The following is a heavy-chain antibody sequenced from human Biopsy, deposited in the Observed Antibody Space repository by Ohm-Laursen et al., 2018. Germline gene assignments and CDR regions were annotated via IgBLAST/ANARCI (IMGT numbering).Heavy chain of an antibody. J-gene: IGHJ2*01. CDR3: ARDRGYYSDRTVPGYFDL. CDR2: VYYTGST. CDR1: GDSISSYY. D-gene: IGHD3-22*01. Sequence: PSQTLSLTCVVSGDSISSYYWSWIRQPPGKGLQWIGYVYYTGSTDYNPSLQSRVTIPVDTSKNHFSLRLRSVTPADTAIYYCARDRGYYSDRTVPGYFDLWGRGTLVTVSS. V-gene: IGHV4-59*01.